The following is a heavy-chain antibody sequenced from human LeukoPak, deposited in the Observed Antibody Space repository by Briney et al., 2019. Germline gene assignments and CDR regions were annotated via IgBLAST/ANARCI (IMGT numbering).Heavy chain of an antibody. CDR2: ISYDGSNE. CDR3: ARGKGYYSGTDSFDI. CDR1: GFTFSSYG. J-gene: IGHJ3*02. V-gene: IGHV3-30*04. D-gene: IGHD2-21*01. Sequence: RGSLRLSCAVSGFTFSSYGMNWVRQAPGKGLEWVAGISYDGSNEYYADAVKGRFTISRDNSKNTLYLQMNSLRAEGTAVYYCARGKGYYSGTDSFDIWGQGTMVTVSS.